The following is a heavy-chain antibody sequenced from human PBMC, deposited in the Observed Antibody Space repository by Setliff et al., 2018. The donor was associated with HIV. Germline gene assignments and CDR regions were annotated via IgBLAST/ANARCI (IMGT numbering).Heavy chain of an antibody. CDR2: ISSSSSYI. D-gene: IGHD3-10*01. J-gene: IGHJ5*02. Sequence: PGGSLRLSCAASGFTFSNYEMSWVRQAPGKGLEWVSSISSSSSYIYYADSLKGRFTISRDNAKNSLYLQMNSLRAEDTAVYYCAKDPRGSMVRGLINYFDPWGQGTLVTVSS. CDR1: GFTFSNYE. V-gene: IGHV3-21*01. CDR3: AKDPRGSMVRGLINYFDP.